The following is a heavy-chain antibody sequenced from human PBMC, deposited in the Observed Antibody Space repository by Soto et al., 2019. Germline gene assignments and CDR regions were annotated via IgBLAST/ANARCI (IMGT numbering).Heavy chain of an antibody. CDR1: GYTFTSYG. Sequence: VASVKVSCKPSGYTFTSYGLSWVRQAPGQGLEWMGWISTYNGDTNYAQKFQGRVTMTTDTSTSTAYMELRSLRSDDTAVYYCARDPPYSSSWNYWGQGTLVTVSS. CDR2: ISTYNGDT. CDR3: ARDPPYSSSWNY. J-gene: IGHJ4*02. V-gene: IGHV1-18*01. D-gene: IGHD6-13*01.